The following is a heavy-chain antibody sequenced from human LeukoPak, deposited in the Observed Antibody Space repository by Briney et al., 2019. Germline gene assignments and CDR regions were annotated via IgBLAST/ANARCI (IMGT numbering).Heavy chain of an antibody. J-gene: IGHJ4*02. CDR3: ARLRAWIQLSIDY. V-gene: IGHV1-69*06. CDR1: GCTFSSYA. CDR2: IIPIFGTA. Sequence: SAGKVYCKPSGCTFSSYAISWVRQAPGQGLEWVGGIIPIFGTANYAQELQGRVTISVDKSTSTAYMELSSLSSEDTAVYYCARLRAWIQLSIDYWGQGTLVTVSS. D-gene: IGHD5-18*01.